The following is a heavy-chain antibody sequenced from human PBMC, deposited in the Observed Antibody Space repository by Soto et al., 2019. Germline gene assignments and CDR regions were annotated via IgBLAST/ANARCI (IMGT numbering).Heavy chain of an antibody. J-gene: IGHJ6*02. CDR1: GGSISSGGYY. V-gene: IGHV4-31*03. CDR2: IYYSGST. Sequence: SETLSLTCTVSGGSISSGGYYWSWIRQHPGKGLEWIGYIYYSGSTYYNPSLKSRVTISVDTSKNQFSLKLSSVTAADTAVYYCARDLYSYGHATYYYYGMDVWGQGTTVTVS. D-gene: IGHD5-18*01. CDR3: ARDLYSYGHATYYYYGMDV.